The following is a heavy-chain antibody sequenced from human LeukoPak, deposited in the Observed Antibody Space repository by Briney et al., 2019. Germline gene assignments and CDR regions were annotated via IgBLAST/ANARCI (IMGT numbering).Heavy chain of an antibody. CDR3: ARDTGYSYGINY. CDR1: GGSISSYY. CDR2: IDYSGST. J-gene: IGHJ4*02. Sequence: SETLSLTCTVSGGSISSYYWSWIRQPPGKGLEWIGYIDYSGSTNYNPSLKSRVTISVDTSKNQFSLKLSSVTAADTAVYYCARDTGYSYGINYWGQGTLVTVSS. D-gene: IGHD5-18*01. V-gene: IGHV4-59*01.